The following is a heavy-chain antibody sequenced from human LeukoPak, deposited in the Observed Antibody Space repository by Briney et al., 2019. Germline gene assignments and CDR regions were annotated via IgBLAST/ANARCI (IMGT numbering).Heavy chain of an antibody. D-gene: IGHD1-26*01. CDR1: GGSISSYY. V-gene: IGHV4-59*01. Sequence: SETLSLTCTVSGGSISSYYWSWIRQPPGRGLEWIGYIYYSGNTNYNPSLKSRVTISVDTSKNQFSLKLSSVAAADTAVYYCTRSRRNGSYYYFDYWGQGTLVTASS. CDR3: TRSRRNGSYYYFDY. CDR2: IYYSGNT. J-gene: IGHJ4*02.